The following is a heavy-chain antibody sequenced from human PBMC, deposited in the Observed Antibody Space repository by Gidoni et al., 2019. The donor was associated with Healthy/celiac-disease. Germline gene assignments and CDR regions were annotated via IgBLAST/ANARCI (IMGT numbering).Heavy chain of an antibody. CDR2: IIPTLGIA. Sequence: QVQLVQSGAAVKKPGSSVNVSCKASGGTFSSYTISWVRQAPGQGLEWMGRIIPTLGIANYAQKFQGRVTITADKSTSTAYIELSSLRSEDTAVYYCARDREHIVVVTGESPFDPWGQGTLVTVSS. J-gene: IGHJ5*02. CDR1: GGTFSSYT. D-gene: IGHD2-21*02. V-gene: IGHV1-69*08. CDR3: ARDREHIVVVTGESPFDP.